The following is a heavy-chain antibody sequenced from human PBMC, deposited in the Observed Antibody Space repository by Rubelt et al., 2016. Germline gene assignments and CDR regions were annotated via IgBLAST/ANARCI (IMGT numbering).Heavy chain of an antibody. Sequence: EVQLVESGGGLVQPGGSLRLSCAASGFTFSSYSMNWVRQAPGKGLEWVSYISSSSSTIYYADSVKGRFTISRDNAKNSLYLQLNSLRAEDTAVYYCARVAIVGATGVFDYWGQGTLVTVS. J-gene: IGHJ4*02. D-gene: IGHD1-26*01. CDR1: GFTFSSYS. CDR2: ISSSSSTI. V-gene: IGHV3-48*04. CDR3: ARVAIVGATGVFDY.